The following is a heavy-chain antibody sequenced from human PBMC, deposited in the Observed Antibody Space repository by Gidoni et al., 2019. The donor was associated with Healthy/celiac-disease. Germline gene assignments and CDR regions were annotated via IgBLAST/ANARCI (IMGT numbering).Heavy chain of an antibody. CDR3: AREVFRYGFDY. J-gene: IGHJ4*02. CDR1: GGSISSGGYY. D-gene: IGHD3-9*01. V-gene: IGHV4-31*03. Sequence: QVHLQQSGTGLVNPSQTLSLTCTVSGGSISSGGYYWSWIRQHPGKGLEWIGYIYYSGSTYYNPSLKSRVTISVDTSKNQFSLKLSSVTAADTAVYYCAREVFRYGFDYWGQGTLVTVSS. CDR2: IYYSGST.